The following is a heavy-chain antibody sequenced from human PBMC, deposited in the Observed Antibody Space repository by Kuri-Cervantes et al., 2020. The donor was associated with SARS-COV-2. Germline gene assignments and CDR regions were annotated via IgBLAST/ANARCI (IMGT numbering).Heavy chain of an antibody. V-gene: IGHV3-73*01. CDR3: AKEPPYDSSGYYPY. CDR2: VRGKANNYAT. Sequence: GGSLRLSCEVSGFLFSASAIHWVRQASGKGLEWVGRVRGKANNYATAYAASVKGRFTISRDDSKNMAYLQMNSLKTEDTAVYYCAKEPPYDSSGYYPYWGQGTLVTVSS. D-gene: IGHD3-22*01. J-gene: IGHJ4*02. CDR1: GFLFSASA.